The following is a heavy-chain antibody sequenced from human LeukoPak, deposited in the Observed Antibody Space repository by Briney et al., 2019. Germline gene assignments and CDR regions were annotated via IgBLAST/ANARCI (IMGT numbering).Heavy chain of an antibody. Sequence: SETLSLTCTVSGASISSGDYYWVWIRQPPGMGLEWIGAISSTGSTSNNPSLESRVTIYVDTSKHHFSLTLTSVTDADTAIYYCARVDSYWFFDLWGRGTLVTVSS. V-gene: IGHV4-39*02. CDR2: ISSTGST. J-gene: IGHJ2*01. CDR1: GASISSGDYY. CDR3: ARVDSYWFFDL. D-gene: IGHD3-3*01.